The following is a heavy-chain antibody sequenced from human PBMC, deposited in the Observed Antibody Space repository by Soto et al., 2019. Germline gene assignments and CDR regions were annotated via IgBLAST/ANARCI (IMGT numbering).Heavy chain of an antibody. V-gene: IGHV1-2*04. CDR2: INPNSGGT. CDR1: GYTLSGYY. Sequence: GASLKTSCKASGYTLSGYYLDCVRQAPGQGLEWMGWINPNSGGTNYAQKFQGWVTMTRDTSISTAYMELSRLRSDDTAVYYCARDYLSSGLDYYYYGMDVWGQGTTVTV. D-gene: IGHD6-19*01. CDR3: ARDYLSSGLDYYYYGMDV. J-gene: IGHJ6*02.